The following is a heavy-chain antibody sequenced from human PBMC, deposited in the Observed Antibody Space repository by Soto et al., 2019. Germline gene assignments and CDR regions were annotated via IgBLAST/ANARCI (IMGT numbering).Heavy chain of an antibody. V-gene: IGHV4-61*01. CDR3: GRDSGSYDGADPFDI. CDR1: GGSVSSGSYY. Sequence: KPSETLSLTCTVSGGSVSSGSYYWSWIRQPPGKGLEWIGYIYYSGRTNYNPSLKSRVTISVDTSKDQFSLKLSSVTAADTAVYYCGRDSGSYDGADPFDIWGQGTMVTVSS. D-gene: IGHD1-26*01. J-gene: IGHJ3*02. CDR2: IYYSGRT.